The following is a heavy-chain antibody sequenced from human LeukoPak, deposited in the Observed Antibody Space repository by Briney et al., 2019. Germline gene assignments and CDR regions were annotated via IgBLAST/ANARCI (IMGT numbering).Heavy chain of an antibody. CDR2: INPNSGGT. J-gene: IGHJ3*02. CDR1: GYTFTGYY. D-gene: IGHD3-16*01. CDR3: ARDFYTFGDAFDI. Sequence: GASVKVSCKASGYTFTGYYMHWVRQAPGQGLEWIGWINPNSGGTNYAQKFQGRVTMTRDTSISTAYMELSRLRSDDTAVYYCARDFYTFGDAFDIWGQGTMVTVSS. V-gene: IGHV1-2*02.